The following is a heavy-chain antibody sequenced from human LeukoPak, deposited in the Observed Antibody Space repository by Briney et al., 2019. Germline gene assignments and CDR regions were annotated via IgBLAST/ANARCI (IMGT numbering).Heavy chain of an antibody. J-gene: IGHJ4*02. CDR1: GFTFSSYG. Sequence: TGGSLRLSCAASGFTFSSYGMHWVPQAPGKGLEWVAFIRYDGNNKYYADSVKGRLTISRDNSKNTLYLQMNSLRAEDTAVYYCAKWRSSGYYLDYWGQGTLVTVSS. V-gene: IGHV3-30*02. CDR2: IRYDGNNK. D-gene: IGHD3-22*01. CDR3: AKWRSSGYYLDY.